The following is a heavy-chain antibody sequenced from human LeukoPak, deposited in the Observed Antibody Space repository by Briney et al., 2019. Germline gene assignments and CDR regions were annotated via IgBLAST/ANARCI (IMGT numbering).Heavy chain of an antibody. CDR2: ISNSGDGT. CDR1: GFTFSSYA. J-gene: IGHJ4*01. Sequence: PGGSLRLSCAASGFTFSSYAMSWVRQAPGKGLEWVSAISNSGDGTYYADSVKGRFTISRDNSKNTLYLQMNSLRAEDTAVYYCVKASEASCYDRGDYWGHGTLVTVFS. CDR3: VKASEASCYDRGDY. D-gene: IGHD2-2*01. V-gene: IGHV3-23*01.